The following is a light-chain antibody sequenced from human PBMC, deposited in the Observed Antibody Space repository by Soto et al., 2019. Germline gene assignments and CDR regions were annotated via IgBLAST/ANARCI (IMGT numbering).Light chain of an antibody. CDR1: SSDIGGYYY. Sequence: QSVLTQPASVSGSPGQSITISCTGTSSDIGGYYYVSWYQHHPGKAPKLLIYQVTNRPSRVSNRFSGSKSGNTASLTVSGLQAEDEADYYCGSYTTSSTLVFGGGTKVTVL. CDR3: GSYTTSSTLV. CDR2: QVT. V-gene: IGLV2-14*01. J-gene: IGLJ2*01.